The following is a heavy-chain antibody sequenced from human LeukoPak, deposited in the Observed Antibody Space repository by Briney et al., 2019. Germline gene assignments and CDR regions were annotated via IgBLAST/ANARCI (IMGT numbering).Heavy chain of an antibody. CDR3: ARGNGWHDY. CDR2: IRFSGTT. CDR1: RGSIMGYF. J-gene: IGHJ4*02. V-gene: IGHV4-59*01. D-gene: IGHD6-19*01. Sequence: SETLFLTCTVSRGSIMGYFWTWVRQPPGKGLECIGNIRFSGTTSYNPSLESRVTISVDSSKSQIFLNLSSVTTADTAVYYCARGNGWHDYWGQGTLVTVSS.